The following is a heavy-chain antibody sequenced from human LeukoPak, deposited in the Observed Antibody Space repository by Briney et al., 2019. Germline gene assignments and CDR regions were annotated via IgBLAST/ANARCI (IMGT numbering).Heavy chain of an antibody. Sequence: SETLSLTCTVSGGPISSSSYYWRWFRQPPGKGLEWIGSIYYSGSTYYNPSLKSRVTISVDTSKNQFSLKLSSVTAADTAVYYCARERDRYYGGWYMDVWGKGTTVTVSS. V-gene: IGHV4-39*07. CDR3: ARERDRYYGGWYMDV. CDR2: IYYSGST. D-gene: IGHD3-16*02. J-gene: IGHJ6*03. CDR1: GGPISSSSYY.